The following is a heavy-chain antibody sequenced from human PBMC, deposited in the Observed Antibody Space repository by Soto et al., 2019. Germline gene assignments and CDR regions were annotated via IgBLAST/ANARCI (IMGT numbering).Heavy chain of an antibody. Sequence: QVQLVQSGAEVKKPGASVKVSCKASGYTFTSNDINWVRQATGQGLEWMGWMNPNSGNTVYAQRFQGRVTMTRNTSMSTAYMELTGLTSEDTAVYDCARGTRVVSLWGQGTMVTVSS. J-gene: IGHJ3*01. D-gene: IGHD3-16*02. CDR3: ARGTRVVSL. CDR1: GYTFTSND. CDR2: MNPNSGNT. V-gene: IGHV1-8*01.